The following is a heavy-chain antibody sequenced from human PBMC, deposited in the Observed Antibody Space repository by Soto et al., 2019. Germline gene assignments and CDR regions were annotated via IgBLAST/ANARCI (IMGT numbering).Heavy chain of an antibody. CDR1: GGAFRSYF. CDR2: IHSSGRS. CDR3: ARDDPFDP. V-gene: IGHV4-59*12. J-gene: IGHJ5*02. Sequence: QVRLRESGPQVVKPSATLSLNCNVSGGAFRSYFWSWIRQSPGKGLEWIGNIHSSGRSNYNPSFKSGVSMSIDPSKKQFSVRQTSVTPADTAVYYCARDDPFDPWGQGILVTVSS.